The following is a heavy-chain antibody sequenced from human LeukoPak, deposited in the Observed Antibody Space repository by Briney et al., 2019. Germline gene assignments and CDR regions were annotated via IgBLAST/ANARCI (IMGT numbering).Heavy chain of an antibody. CDR3: AREDGYNFHY. CDR1: GYTFTGYY. V-gene: IGHV1-2*02. Sequence: ASLKVSCKASGYTFTGYYMHWVRQAPGQGLEWMGWINPDSGGTNYAQKFQGRVTMTRDTSISTAYMELSRLRSNDTAVYYCAREDGYNFHYWGQGTLVTVSS. CDR2: INPDSGGT. D-gene: IGHD5-24*01. J-gene: IGHJ4*02.